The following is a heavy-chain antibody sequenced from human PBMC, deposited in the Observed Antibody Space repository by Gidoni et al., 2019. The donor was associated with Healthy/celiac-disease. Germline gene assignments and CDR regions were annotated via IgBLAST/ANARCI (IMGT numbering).Heavy chain of an antibody. CDR1: VGSFSGYY. CDR2: INHSGST. Sequence: QVQLQQWGAGLLKPSETLSLTCAVYVGSFSGYYWRWIRQPPGKGLEWIGEINHSGSTNYNPSLKSRVTISVDTSKNQFSLKLSSVTAADTAVYYCARDRYSSGWSAIYYYYGMDVWGQGTTVTVSS. J-gene: IGHJ6*02. V-gene: IGHV4-34*01. CDR3: ARDRYSSGWSAIYYYYGMDV. D-gene: IGHD6-19*01.